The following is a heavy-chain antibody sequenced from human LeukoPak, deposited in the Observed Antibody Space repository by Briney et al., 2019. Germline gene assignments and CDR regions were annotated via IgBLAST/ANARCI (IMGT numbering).Heavy chain of an antibody. CDR3: ARDFNRLLWFGEFYSGIDY. J-gene: IGHJ4*02. D-gene: IGHD3-10*01. CDR2: ISTYNGNT. V-gene: IGHV1-18*01. Sequence: ASVKVSCKASGYTFTSYGISWVRQAPGQGLEWMGWISTYNGNTNYAQMLQGRITMTTDTSTSTAYMELRSLRSDDTAVYYCARDFNRLLWFGEFYSGIDYWGQGTLDTVSS. CDR1: GYTFTSYG.